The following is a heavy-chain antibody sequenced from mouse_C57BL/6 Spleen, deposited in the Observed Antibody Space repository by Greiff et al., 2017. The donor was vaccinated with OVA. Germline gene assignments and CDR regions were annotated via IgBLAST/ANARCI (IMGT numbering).Heavy chain of an antibody. J-gene: IGHJ1*03. V-gene: IGHV1-55*01. Sequence: QVQLQQSGAELVKPGASVKMSCKASGYTFTSYWITWVKQRPGQGLEWIGDIYPGSGSTNYNEKFKSKATLTVDTSSSTAYMQLSSLTSEDSAVYYCARTDYLYDAGYWYFDVWGTGTTVTVSS. CDR1: GYTFTSYW. CDR2: IYPGSGST. D-gene: IGHD5-5*01. CDR3: ARTDYLYDAGYWYFDV.